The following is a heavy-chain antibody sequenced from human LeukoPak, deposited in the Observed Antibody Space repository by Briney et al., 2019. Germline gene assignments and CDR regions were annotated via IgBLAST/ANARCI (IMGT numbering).Heavy chain of an antibody. CDR3: AKSSVPFSNGHFDY. Sequence: SVKVSCKASGGTFSSYAISWVRQAPGQGLEWMGGIIPMFDIANYAQKFQGRVTITADESTSTAYMELSSLRPEDTAVYYCAKSSVPFSNGHFDYWGQGTLVTVSS. D-gene: IGHD4-11*01. CDR1: GGTFSSYA. V-gene: IGHV1-69*13. CDR2: IIPMFDIA. J-gene: IGHJ4*02.